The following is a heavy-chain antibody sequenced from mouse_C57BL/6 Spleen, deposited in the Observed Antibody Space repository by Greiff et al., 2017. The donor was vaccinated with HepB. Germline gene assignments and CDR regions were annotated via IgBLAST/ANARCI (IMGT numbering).Heavy chain of an antibody. D-gene: IGHD1-1*01. Sequence: VQLQESGAELVKPGASVKISCKASGYAFSSYWKNWVKQRPGKGLEWIGQIYPGDGDTNYNGKFKGKATLTADKSSSTAYMQLSSLTSEDSAVYVCARPYYNGSSDGRGAMDYWGQGTSVTVSS. CDR1: GYAFSSYW. CDR2: IYPGDGDT. CDR3: ARPYYNGSSDGRGAMDY. V-gene: IGHV1-80*01. J-gene: IGHJ4*01.